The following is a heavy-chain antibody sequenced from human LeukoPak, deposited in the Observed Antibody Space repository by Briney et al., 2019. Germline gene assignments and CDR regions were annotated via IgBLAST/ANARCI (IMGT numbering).Heavy chain of an antibody. D-gene: IGHD4/OR15-4a*01. CDR1: AFTFSSYR. CDR2: NSSSSSYI. CDR3: ARVGAAPHFYYYYYMDV. Sequence: GGSLRLSCAATAFTFSSYRMNWVRQATGKGLEWVASNSSSSSYIYYADSVKGRFTISRDNAKNSLYLQLNSLRAEDTAVYYCARVGAAPHFYYYYYMDVWGKGTTVTISS. V-gene: IGHV3-21*01. J-gene: IGHJ6*03.